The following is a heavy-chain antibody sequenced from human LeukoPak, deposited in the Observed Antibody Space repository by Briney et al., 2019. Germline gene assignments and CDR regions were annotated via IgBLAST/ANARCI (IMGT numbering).Heavy chain of an antibody. J-gene: IGHJ6*02. V-gene: IGHV1-18*01. CDR3: ARDIGSATTFFHYYYYGMDV. CDR1: GYTFTSYG. CDR2: ISAYNGNT. Sequence: ASVTVSCKASGYTFTSYGISWVRQAPGQGLEWMGWISAYNGNTNYAQKLQGRVTMTTDTSTSTAYMELRSLRSDDTAVYYCARDIGSATTFFHYYYYGMDVWGRGTTVTVSS. D-gene: IGHD2/OR15-2a*01.